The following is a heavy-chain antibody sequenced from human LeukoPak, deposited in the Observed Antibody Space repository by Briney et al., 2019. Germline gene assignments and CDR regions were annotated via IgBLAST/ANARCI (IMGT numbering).Heavy chain of an antibody. J-gene: IGHJ5*02. CDR2: LYSGGST. V-gene: IGHV3-66*01. CDR3: ARERLAYCGGDCP. Sequence: GGSLRLSCAASGLTVSSNYMSWVRQAPGKGLEWVSVLYSGGSTYYADSVRGRFTISRDNSKNTLYLQMNSLRAEDTAVFYCARERLAYCGGDCPWGQGTLVTVSS. D-gene: IGHD2-21*02. CDR1: GLTVSSNY.